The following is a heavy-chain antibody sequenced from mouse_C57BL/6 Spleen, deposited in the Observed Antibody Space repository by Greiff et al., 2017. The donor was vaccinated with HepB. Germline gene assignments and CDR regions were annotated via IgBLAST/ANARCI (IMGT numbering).Heavy chain of an antibody. CDR1: GYTFTSYW. Sequence: VQLQQPGAELVRPGSSVKLSCKASGYTFTSYWMHWVKQRPIQGLEWIGNIDPSDSETHYNQKFKDKATLTVDKSSSTAYMQLSSRTSEDSAVYYCAREGTYDYDDAWFAYWGQGTLVTVSA. CDR3: AREGTYDYDDAWFAY. J-gene: IGHJ3*01. V-gene: IGHV1-52*01. CDR2: IDPSDSET. D-gene: IGHD2-4*01.